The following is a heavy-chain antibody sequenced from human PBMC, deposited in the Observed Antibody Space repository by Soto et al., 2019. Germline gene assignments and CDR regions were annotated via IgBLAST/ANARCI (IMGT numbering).Heavy chain of an antibody. V-gene: IGHV1-69*13. CDR3: AREVFDDSSGYYFDY. D-gene: IGHD3-22*01. CDR2: IIPIFGTA. CDR1: GGTFSSYA. J-gene: IGHJ4*02. Sequence: ASVKVSCKASGGTFSSYATSWVRQAPGQGLEWMGGIIPIFGTANYAQKFQGRVTITADESTSTAYMELSSLRSEDTAVYYCAREVFDDSSGYYFDYWGQGTLVTVSS.